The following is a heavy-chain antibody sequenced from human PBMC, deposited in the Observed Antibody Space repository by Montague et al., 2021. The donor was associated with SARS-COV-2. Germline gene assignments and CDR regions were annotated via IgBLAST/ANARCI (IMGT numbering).Heavy chain of an antibody. CDR3: AREFPGDYGYYYYYSMDV. Sequence: SLRLSCAASGSTFSKFAMSWVRQAPGKGLEWVAVIEHESRTIWHADSVKGRFTISRDDSKNTLYLQVASLRVEDTAVYFCAREFPGDYGYYYYYSMDVWGKGTTVTVSS. V-gene: IGHV3-23*03. CDR1: GSTFSKFA. CDR2: IEHESRTI. J-gene: IGHJ6*03. D-gene: IGHD4/OR15-4a*01.